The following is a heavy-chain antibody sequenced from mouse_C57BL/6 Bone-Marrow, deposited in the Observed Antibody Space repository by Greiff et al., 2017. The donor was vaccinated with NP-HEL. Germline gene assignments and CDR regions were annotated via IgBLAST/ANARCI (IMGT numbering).Heavy chain of an antibody. J-gene: IGHJ4*01. Sequence: QVQLQQSGAELARPGASVKLSCKASGYTFTSYGISWVKQRTGQGLEWIGEIYPRSGNTYYNEKFKGKATLTADKSSSTAYMQLRSLTSEDSAVYFCARENYGSSLDYAMDYWGQGTSVTVSS. V-gene: IGHV1-81*01. CDR1: GYTFTSYG. CDR3: ARENYGSSLDYAMDY. D-gene: IGHD1-1*01. CDR2: IYPRSGNT.